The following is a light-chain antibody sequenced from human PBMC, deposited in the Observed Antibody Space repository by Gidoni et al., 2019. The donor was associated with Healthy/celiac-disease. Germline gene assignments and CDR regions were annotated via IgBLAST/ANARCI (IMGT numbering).Light chain of an antibody. CDR2: EGS. J-gene: IGLJ3*02. Sequence: QSALTQPAPVAGSPGTSITILCTGTSSDVGRYNLVSWYQQHPGKAPKLMIYEGSKRPSGVSNRFSGSKSGNTASLTISGLQAEDEADYYCCSYAGSSTWVFGGGTKLTVL. CDR1: SSDVGRYNL. V-gene: IGLV2-23*01. CDR3: CSYAGSSTWV.